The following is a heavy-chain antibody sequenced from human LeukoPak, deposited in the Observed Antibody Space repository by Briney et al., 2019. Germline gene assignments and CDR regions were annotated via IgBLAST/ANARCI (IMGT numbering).Heavy chain of an antibody. J-gene: IGHJ3*02. CDR1: GYNFTSYW. D-gene: IGHD3-3*01. CDR2: IYPGDSDT. CDR3: ARQGAIFGVVGAFDI. Sequence: GESLKISCKGSGYNFTSYWIGWVRQMPGKGLEWMGIIYPGDSDTRYSPSFQGQVTISADKSISTAYLQWSSLKASDTAMYYCARQGAIFGVVGAFDIWGQGTMVTVSS. V-gene: IGHV5-51*01.